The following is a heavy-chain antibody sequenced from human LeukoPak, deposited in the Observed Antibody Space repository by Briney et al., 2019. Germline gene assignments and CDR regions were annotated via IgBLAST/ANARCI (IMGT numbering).Heavy chain of an antibody. Sequence: GRSLRLSCAASGFTFSSDGMHWVRQAPGKGLEWVAVIWYDGSNKYYADSVKGRFTISRDNSKNTLYLQMNSLRAEDTAVYYCAKARGALGAFDIWGQGTMVTVSS. CDR2: IWYDGSNK. V-gene: IGHV3-33*06. CDR3: AKARGALGAFDI. D-gene: IGHD3-10*01. CDR1: GFTFSSDG. J-gene: IGHJ3*02.